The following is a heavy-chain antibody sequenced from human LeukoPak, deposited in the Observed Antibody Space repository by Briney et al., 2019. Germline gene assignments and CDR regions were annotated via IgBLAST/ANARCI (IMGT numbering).Heavy chain of an antibody. CDR3: AKDRVGPGSYNYIMDV. V-gene: IGHV3-30*18. Sequence: GTSLRLSCAASGFSFSNYGMHWVRQAPGMGLEWVAVPSFNGVNAYYADSVRGRFTVSRENSRNYLQMNSLRAEDTAVYFCAKDRVGPGSYNYIMDVWGQGTTVTVSS. J-gene: IGHJ6*02. CDR1: GFSFSNYG. D-gene: IGHD5-24*01. CDR2: PSFNGVNA.